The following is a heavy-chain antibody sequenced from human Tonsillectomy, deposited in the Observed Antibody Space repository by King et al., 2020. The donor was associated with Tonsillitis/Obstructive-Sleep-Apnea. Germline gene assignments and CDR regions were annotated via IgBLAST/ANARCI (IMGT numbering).Heavy chain of an antibody. CDR1: GFTFSSYE. CDR3: YCSGGTCYSTYYYYDMDV. CDR2: ISGSGTTI. Sequence: VQLVESGGGLVQPGGSLRLSCTASGFTFSSYEMNWVRQAPGKGLEWISYISGSGTTIYYADSVKGRFTISRDNAENSLYLQMSSLRAEDTAVYYCYCSGGTCYSTYYYYDMDVWGQGTTVTVSS. V-gene: IGHV3-48*03. D-gene: IGHD2-15*01. J-gene: IGHJ6*02.